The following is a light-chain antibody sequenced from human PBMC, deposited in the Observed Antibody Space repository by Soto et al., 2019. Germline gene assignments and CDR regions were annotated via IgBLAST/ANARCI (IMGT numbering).Light chain of an antibody. Sequence: QLVLTQSSSASASLGSSVKLTCTLSRGHSSYIIAWHQQQPGKAPRYLMNLEYSGGYNKGSGVPDRFSGSSSGADRSLTISNLQPEDEAEYYCETSDHSTRIFGGGTKLTVL. CDR1: RGHSSYI. CDR3: ETSDHSTRI. J-gene: IGLJ2*01. V-gene: IGLV4-60*03. CDR2: LEYSGGY.